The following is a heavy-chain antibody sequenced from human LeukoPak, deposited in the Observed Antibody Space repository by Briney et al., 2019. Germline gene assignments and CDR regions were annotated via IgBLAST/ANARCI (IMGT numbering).Heavy chain of an antibody. J-gene: IGHJ4*02. CDR1: GGTFSSYA. V-gene: IGHV1-69*04. CDR3: ARIADILTPMADY. CDR2: IIPILGIA. D-gene: IGHD3-9*01. Sequence: GASVKVSCKASGGTFSSYAISWVRQAPGQGPEWMGRIIPILGIANYAQKFQGRVTITADKSTSTAYMELSSLRSEDTAVYYCARIADILTPMADYWGQGTLVTVSS.